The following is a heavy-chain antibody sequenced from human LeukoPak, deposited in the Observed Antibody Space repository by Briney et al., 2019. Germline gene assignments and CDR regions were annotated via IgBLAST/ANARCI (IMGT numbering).Heavy chain of an antibody. D-gene: IGHD3-10*01. J-gene: IGHJ5*02. CDR1: GGSFSGYY. V-gene: IGHV4-34*01. CDR3: ARPSTIRYYYGSGSSRAGWFDP. Sequence: SETLSLTCAVYGGSFSGYYWSWIRQPPGEGLEWIGEINHSGSTNYNPSLKSRVTISVDTSKNQFSLKLSSVTAADTAVYYCARPSTIRYYYGSGSSRAGWFDPWGQGTLVTVSS. CDR2: INHSGST.